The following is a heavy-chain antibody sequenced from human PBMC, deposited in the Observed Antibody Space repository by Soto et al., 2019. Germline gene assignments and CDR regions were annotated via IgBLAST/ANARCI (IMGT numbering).Heavy chain of an antibody. J-gene: IGHJ6*02. CDR1: GFTFSSYW. Sequence: PGGSLRLSCAASGFTFSSYWMSWVRQAPGKGLEWVANIKQDGSEKYYVDSVKGRFTISRDNAKNSLYLQMNSLRAEDTAVYYCARVREYYDFWSGYYSALYYYGMDVWGQGTTVTVSS. V-gene: IGHV3-7*01. CDR3: ARVREYYDFWSGYYSALYYYGMDV. D-gene: IGHD3-3*01. CDR2: IKQDGSEK.